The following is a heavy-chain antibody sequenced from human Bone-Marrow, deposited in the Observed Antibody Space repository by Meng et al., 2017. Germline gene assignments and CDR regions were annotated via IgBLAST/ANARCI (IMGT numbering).Heavy chain of an antibody. V-gene: IGHV3-23*01. J-gene: IGHJ6*02. D-gene: IGHD2-2*01. CDR2: ISGSGGST. CDR3: ARVVVVPAAMVQYYYGMDV. CDR1: GFTFSSYA. Sequence: GGSLRLSCAASGFTFSSYAMSWVRQAPGKGLEWVSAISGSGGSTYYADSVKGRFTISRDNAKNSLYLQMNSLRAEDTAVYYCARVVVVPAAMVQYYYGMDVWGQGTTVTVSS.